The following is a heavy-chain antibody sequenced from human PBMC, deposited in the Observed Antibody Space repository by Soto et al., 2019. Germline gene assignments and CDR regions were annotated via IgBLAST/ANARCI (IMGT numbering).Heavy chain of an antibody. D-gene: IGHD3-3*01. CDR1: GGSVSSGSYY. V-gene: IGHV4-61*01. CDR2: IYYSGST. J-gene: IGHJ6*02. Sequence: QVQLQESGPGLVKPSETLSLTCTVSGGSVSSGSYYWSWIRQPPGKGLEWIGYIYYSGSTNYNPSLKSRVTISVDTSKNQFSLKLSSVTAADTAVYYCANGIRGVDFWSGPGPMDVWGQGTTVTVSS. CDR3: ANGIRGVDFWSGPGPMDV.